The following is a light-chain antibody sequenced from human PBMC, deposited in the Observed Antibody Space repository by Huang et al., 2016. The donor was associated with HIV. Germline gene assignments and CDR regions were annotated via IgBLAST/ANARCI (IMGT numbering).Light chain of an antibody. J-gene: IGKJ2*01. CDR2: EAS. CDR3: QQRSNWPPYT. CDR1: QSVSRY. Sequence: EIVLTQSPATMSLSPGERATLSCRASQSVSRYLAWCQQKPGQAPRLLIYEASNRATGIPARFSGSGSGTDFTITISSLEPEDFAVYYCQQRSNWPPYTFGQGTKLEIK. V-gene: IGKV3-11*01.